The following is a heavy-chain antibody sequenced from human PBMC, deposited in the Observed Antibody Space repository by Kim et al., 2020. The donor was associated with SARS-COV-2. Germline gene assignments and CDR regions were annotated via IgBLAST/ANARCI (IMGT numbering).Heavy chain of an antibody. CDR2: IYYSGST. J-gene: IGHJ5*02. V-gene: IGHV4-59*01. CDR1: GGSINSYY. CDR3: ARTHYDFWSGYYFVFDP. D-gene: IGHD3-3*01. Sequence: SETLSLTCTVSGGSINSYYWSWIRQPPGKGLEWIGYIYYSGSTNYNPSLKSRVTISVDTSKNQFSLKLSSVTAADTAVYYCARTHYDFWSGYYFVFDPWGQGTLVTVSS.